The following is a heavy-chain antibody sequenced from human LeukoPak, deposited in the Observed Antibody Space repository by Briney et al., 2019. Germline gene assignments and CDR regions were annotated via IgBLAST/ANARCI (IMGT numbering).Heavy chain of an antibody. Sequence: ASVKVSCKASGYTFTSYGISWVRQAPGQGREWMGWISAYNGNTNYAQKHQGRVTMTTDTSTSTAYMELRSLRSDDTAVYYCARDYYDSRGSIEFDYWGQGTLVTVSS. J-gene: IGHJ4*02. CDR2: ISAYNGNT. D-gene: IGHD3-22*01. CDR1: GYTFTSYG. V-gene: IGHV1-18*01. CDR3: ARDYYDSRGSIEFDY.